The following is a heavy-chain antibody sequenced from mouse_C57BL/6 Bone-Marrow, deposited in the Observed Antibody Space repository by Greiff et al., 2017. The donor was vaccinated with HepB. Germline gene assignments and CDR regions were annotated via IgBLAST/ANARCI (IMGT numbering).Heavy chain of an antibody. V-gene: IGHV1-55*01. CDR2: IYPGSGST. CDR1: GYTFTSYW. D-gene: IGHD1-1*01. CDR3: ARRDYYGSISWFAY. J-gene: IGHJ3*01. Sequence: QVQLQQPGAELVKPGASVKMSCKASGYTFTSYWITWVKQRPGQGLEWIGDIYPGSGSTNYNEKFKSKATLTVDTSSSTAYMQLSSLTSEDSAVYYGARRDYYGSISWFAYWGQGTLVTVSA.